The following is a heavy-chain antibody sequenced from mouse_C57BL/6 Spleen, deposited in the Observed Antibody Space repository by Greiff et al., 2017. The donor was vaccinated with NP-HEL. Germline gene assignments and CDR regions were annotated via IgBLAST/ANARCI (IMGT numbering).Heavy chain of an antibody. J-gene: IGHJ3*01. Sequence: VQRVESGAELAKPGASVKLSCKASGYTFTSYWMHWVKQRPGQGLEWIGYINPSSGYTKYNQKFKDKATLTSDKSSRTAYMQLSSLKYEDSAVYYCARGENITSFAYWGQGTLVTVSA. D-gene: IGHD1-1*01. V-gene: IGHV1-7*01. CDR1: GYTFTSYW. CDR3: ARGENITSFAY. CDR2: INPSSGYT.